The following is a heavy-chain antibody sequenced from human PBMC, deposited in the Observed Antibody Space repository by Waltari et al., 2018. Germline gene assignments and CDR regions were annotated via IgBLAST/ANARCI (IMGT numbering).Heavy chain of an antibody. D-gene: IGHD2-15*01. CDR1: GGSFSGYY. CDR2: INHSGST. CDR3: ARRVMVVAAMSLFDP. V-gene: IGHV4-34*01. J-gene: IGHJ5*02. Sequence: QVQLQQWGAGLLKPSETLSLTCAVYGGSFSGYYWSWIRPPPGKGLEWIGEINHSGSTNYNPSLKSRVTISVDTSKNQFSLKLSSVTAADTAVYYCARRVMVVAAMSLFDPWGQGTLVTVSS.